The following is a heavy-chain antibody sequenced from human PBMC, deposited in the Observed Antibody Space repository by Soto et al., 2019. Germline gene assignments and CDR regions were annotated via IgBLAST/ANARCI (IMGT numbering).Heavy chain of an antibody. CDR2: ISYDGSNK. Sequence: QVQLVESGGGVVQPGRSLRLSCAASGFSFSRYSMHWVRQAPGKGLEWVAVISYDGSNKYYADSVKGRFTISRDNYKNTLYLHMNSLRAEDTAVYYCAGSAAAAGYYYYCMDVWGQGTTVTVSS. D-gene: IGHD6-13*01. CDR3: AGSAAAAGYYYYCMDV. CDR1: GFSFSRYS. V-gene: IGHV3-30-3*01. J-gene: IGHJ6*02.